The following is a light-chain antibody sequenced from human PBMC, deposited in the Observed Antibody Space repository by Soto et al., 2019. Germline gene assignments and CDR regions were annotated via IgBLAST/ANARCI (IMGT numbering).Light chain of an antibody. J-gene: IGKJ2*01. CDR2: AKS. CDR3: LQYNDWPYT. V-gene: IGKV3-15*01. Sequence: EIVVTQSPATLSVSPGDRATLSCRASQNVGINLAWYQQKPGQAPRLLIYAKSTRATGIPARFSGIGSGTEFTLAISSLQSEDLALYYCLQYNDWPYTFGQGTKLEIK. CDR1: QNVGIN.